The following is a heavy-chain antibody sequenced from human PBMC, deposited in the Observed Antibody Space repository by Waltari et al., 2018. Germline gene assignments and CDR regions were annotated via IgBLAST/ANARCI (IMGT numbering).Heavy chain of an antibody. D-gene: IGHD2-21*02. Sequence: EVQLVETGGGLIQPGGSLRLSCAASGFTVSSNYMSWVRQAPGKGLEWVSGIYSGGSTYYADSVKGRFTISRDNSKNTLYLQMNSLRAEDTAVYYCARVYGGNSGVYYYFDYWGQGTLVTVSS. CDR2: IYSGGST. J-gene: IGHJ4*02. CDR3: ARVYGGNSGVYYYFDY. V-gene: IGHV3-53*02. CDR1: GFTVSSNY.